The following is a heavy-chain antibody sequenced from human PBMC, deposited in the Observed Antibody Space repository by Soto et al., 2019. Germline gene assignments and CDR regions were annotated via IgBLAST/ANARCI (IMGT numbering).Heavy chain of an antibody. Sequence: GGSLRLSCAASGFTFSSYAMSWVRQAPGKGLVWVSHINSDGTTTTHADSVKGRFTISRDNAKNTVHLQMNSLRAEDTAVYYCATDGSYAQHVWGQGTTVTVSS. J-gene: IGHJ6*02. CDR1: GFTFSSYA. CDR2: INSDGTTT. V-gene: IGHV3-74*01. CDR3: ATDGSYAQHV. D-gene: IGHD2-2*01.